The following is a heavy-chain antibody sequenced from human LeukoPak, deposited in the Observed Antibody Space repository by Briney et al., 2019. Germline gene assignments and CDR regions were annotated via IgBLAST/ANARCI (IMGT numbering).Heavy chain of an antibody. Sequence: GGSLRLSCAASGFTFSNYRMNWARQAPGKGLEWVSSISSTGSHIYYADSVKGRFTISRDNAKNSLYLQMNSLRVEDTAVYYCARGSISPRIAAAVGNCFDYWGQGTLVTVSS. D-gene: IGHD6-13*01. J-gene: IGHJ4*02. V-gene: IGHV3-21*01. CDR3: ARGSISPRIAAAVGNCFDY. CDR1: GFTFSNYR. CDR2: ISSTGSHI.